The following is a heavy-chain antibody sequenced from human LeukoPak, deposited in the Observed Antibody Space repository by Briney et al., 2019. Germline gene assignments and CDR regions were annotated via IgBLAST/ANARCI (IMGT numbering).Heavy chain of an antibody. J-gene: IGHJ4*02. CDR3: AGLWDGDLDY. CDR2: MHSSGDS. Sequence: SETLSLTCTVAGASISSFFWSWIRQPPGKGLEWIGSMHSSGDSKYNPSLKSRVSLSIDTSKQQFSLRLSSGTAADTAVYYCAGLWDGDLDYWGQGTLVTVSS. D-gene: IGHD4-17*01. V-gene: IGHV4-59*01. CDR1: GASISSFF.